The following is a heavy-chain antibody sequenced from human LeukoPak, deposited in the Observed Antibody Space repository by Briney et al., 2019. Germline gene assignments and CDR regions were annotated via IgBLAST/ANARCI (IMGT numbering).Heavy chain of an antibody. CDR1: GFTFSSYA. V-gene: IGHV3-48*01. CDR3: VRDKNWAFDY. D-gene: IGHD7-27*01. Sequence: GGSLRLSCAASGFTFSSYAMSWVRQAPGKGLEWLSYITGDNSIISYVDSVKGRFTISRDNAQNSLYLQMNSLRAEDTAVYFCVRDKNWAFDYWGQGTPVTVSS. CDR2: ITGDNSII. J-gene: IGHJ4*02.